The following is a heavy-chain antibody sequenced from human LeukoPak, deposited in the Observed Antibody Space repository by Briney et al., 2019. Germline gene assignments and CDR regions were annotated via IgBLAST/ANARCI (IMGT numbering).Heavy chain of an antibody. D-gene: IGHD4-17*01. J-gene: IGHJ5*02. V-gene: IGHV4-34*01. CDR3: ARGPWDYGDYRWFDP. CDR2: ISHSVGT. CDR1: GGSINSYY. Sequence: SETLSLTCTVSGGSINSYYWSWIRQPPGKGLEWIGEISHSVGTNYNPSLKSRVTISVDTSKNQFSLKLSSVTAADTAVYYCARGPWDYGDYRWFDPWGQGTLVTVSS.